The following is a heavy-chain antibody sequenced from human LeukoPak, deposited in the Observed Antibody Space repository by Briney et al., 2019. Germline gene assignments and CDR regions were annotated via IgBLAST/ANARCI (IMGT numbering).Heavy chain of an antibody. D-gene: IGHD6-13*01. CDR3: AGSTSSSWYLGDYFDY. V-gene: IGHV4-39*01. CDR1: GGSISSSSYY. CDR2: IYYSGST. J-gene: IGHJ4*02. Sequence: ASETLSLTCTVSGGSISSSSYYWGWIRQPPGKGLEWIGSIYYSGSTYYNPSLKSRVTISVDTSKNQFSLKLSSVTAADTAVYYCAGSTSSSWYLGDYFDYWGQGTLVTVSS.